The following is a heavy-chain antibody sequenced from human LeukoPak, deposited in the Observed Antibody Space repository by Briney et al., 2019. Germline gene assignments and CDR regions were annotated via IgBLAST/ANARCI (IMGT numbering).Heavy chain of an antibody. CDR3: ATEDNDDYYYYGMDV. Sequence: ASVKVSCKASGGTFSSYAISWVRQAPGQGLEWMGGIIPIFGTANYAQKLQGRVTMTTDTSTSTAYMELRSLRSDDMAVYYCATEDNDDYYYYGMDVWGQGTTVTVSS. V-gene: IGHV1-69*05. D-gene: IGHD2-15*01. CDR1: GGTFSSYA. CDR2: IIPIFGTA. J-gene: IGHJ6*02.